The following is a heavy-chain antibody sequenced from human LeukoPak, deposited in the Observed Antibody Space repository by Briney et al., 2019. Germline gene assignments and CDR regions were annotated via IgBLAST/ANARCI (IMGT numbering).Heavy chain of an antibody. CDR2: ISSSSSTI. V-gene: IGHV3-48*01. CDR3: ATQKKRFLEWLPTRYYYYYMDV. CDR1: GFTFSSYS. Sequence: GGSLRLSCAASGFTFSSYSMNWVRQAPGKGLEWVSYISSSSSTIYYADSVNGRFTISRDNAKNSLYLQMNSLRAEDTAVYYCATQKKRFLEWLPTRYYYYYMDVWGKGTTVTVSS. D-gene: IGHD3-3*01. J-gene: IGHJ6*03.